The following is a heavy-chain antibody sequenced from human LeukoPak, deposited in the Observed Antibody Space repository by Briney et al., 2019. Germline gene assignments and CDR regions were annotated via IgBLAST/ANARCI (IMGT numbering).Heavy chain of an antibody. Sequence: GGSLRLSFAASGFTFSGYWMHWVRQAPGKGLVWVSRIDGYGSTINYADSVKGRFTISRDNAKNMLYLQMNSLRAEDTAVYYCAEHPGNYESASIWGQGTMVTVSS. V-gene: IGHV3-74*01. CDR3: AEHPGNYESASI. J-gene: IGHJ3*02. D-gene: IGHD3-22*01. CDR2: IDGYGSTI. CDR1: GFTFSGYW.